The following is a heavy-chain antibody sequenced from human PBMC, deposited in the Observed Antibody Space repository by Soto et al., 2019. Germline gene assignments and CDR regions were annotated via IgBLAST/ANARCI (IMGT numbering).Heavy chain of an antibody. CDR1: GGSFSSYY. Sequence: SETLSLTCTVSGGSFSSYYWSWIRQPPGKGLEWIGYIYHSGSTNYNPSLKSRVTISVDTSKNQFSLKLSSVAAADTAVYYCARARFCGGDCYSRDAFYIWGQGTMVTVSS. D-gene: IGHD2-21*02. CDR2: IYHSGST. V-gene: IGHV4-59*01. J-gene: IGHJ3*02. CDR3: ARARFCGGDCYSRDAFYI.